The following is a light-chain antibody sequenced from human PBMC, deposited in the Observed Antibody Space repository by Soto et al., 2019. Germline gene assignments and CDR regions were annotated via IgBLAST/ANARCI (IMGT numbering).Light chain of an antibody. Sequence: DIVMTQSPGTLSVSPGERATLSCRASQSVGNNLAWYQQKPGQAPRLLIHGASTRATGIPARFSGSGSGTEFTLTISSLQSEDFAVYYCQHQSSWPRTF. CDR1: QSVGNN. V-gene: IGKV3-15*01. CDR2: GAS. CDR3: QHQSSWPRT. J-gene: IGKJ1*01.